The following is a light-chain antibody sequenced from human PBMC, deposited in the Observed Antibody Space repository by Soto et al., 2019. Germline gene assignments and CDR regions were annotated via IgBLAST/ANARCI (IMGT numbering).Light chain of an antibody. V-gene: IGKV1-39*01. J-gene: IGKJ1*01. CDR1: RDISTY. CDR2: AAS. Sequence: DIQMTQSPSSLSASVGDRVTITCRASRDISTYLNWYQLKPGKPPRLLIYAASSLQSGVPSRFSGSGSGTDFTLTISSLQPEDFATYSCQQSYNSPQTFGRGTKVDIK. CDR3: QQSYNSPQT.